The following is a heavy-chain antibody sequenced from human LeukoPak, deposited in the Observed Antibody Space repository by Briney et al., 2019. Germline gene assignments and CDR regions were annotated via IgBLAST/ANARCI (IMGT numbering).Heavy chain of an antibody. CDR2: ISGSGGST. Sequence: PGGSLRLSCAASGFTFSSYAMSWVRQAPGKGLEWVSAISGSGGSTYYADSVKGRFTVSRDNSKETLYLQMNSLTAEDTAVYYCAKAGVELATISPFDIWGQGTMVTVSS. CDR1: GFTFSSYA. V-gene: IGHV3-23*01. CDR3: AKAGVELATISPFDI. D-gene: IGHD5-24*01. J-gene: IGHJ3*02.